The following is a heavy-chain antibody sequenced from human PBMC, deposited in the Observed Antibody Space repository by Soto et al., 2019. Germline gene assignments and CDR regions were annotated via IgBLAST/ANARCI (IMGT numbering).Heavy chain of an antibody. CDR3: ARGRSKYCSSTSCYGNYYYYGMDV. Sequence: SVKVSCKASGGTFSSYAISWVRQAPGQGLEWMGGIIPIFGTANYAQKFQGRVTITADESTSTAYMELSSLRSEDTAVYYCARGRSKYCSSTSCYGNYYYYGMDVWGQGTTVTVSS. J-gene: IGHJ6*02. D-gene: IGHD2-2*01. V-gene: IGHV1-69*13. CDR2: IIPIFGTA. CDR1: GGTFSSYA.